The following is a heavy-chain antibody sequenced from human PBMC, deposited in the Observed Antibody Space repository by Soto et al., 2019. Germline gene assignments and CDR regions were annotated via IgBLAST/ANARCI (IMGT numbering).Heavy chain of an antibody. V-gene: IGHV3-33*01. Sequence: QVQLVESGGGVVQPGRSLRLSCAASGFTFSSYGMHWVRQAPGKGLEWVAVLWYDGSNKYYADSVKGRFTISRDNSKNTLYLQMNSLRAEDTAVYYCARDQGWELDYYYYGMDVWGQGTTVTVSS. CDR3: ARDQGWELDYYYYGMDV. CDR1: GFTFSSYG. D-gene: IGHD1-26*01. CDR2: LWYDGSNK. J-gene: IGHJ6*02.